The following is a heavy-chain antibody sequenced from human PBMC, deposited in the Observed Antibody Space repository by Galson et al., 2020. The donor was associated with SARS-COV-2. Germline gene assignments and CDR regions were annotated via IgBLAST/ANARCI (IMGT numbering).Heavy chain of an antibody. CDR2: IYYSGST. Sequence: SQTLSLTCTVSGGSISSGGYYWSWIRQHPGKGLEWIGYIYYSGSTYYNPSLKSRVTISVDTSKNQFSLKLSSVTAADTAVYYCARGITIVGVVIKPFDYWGQGTLVTVSS. D-gene: IGHD3-3*01. CDR3: ARGITIVGVVIKPFDY. CDR1: GGSISSGGYY. V-gene: IGHV4-31*03. J-gene: IGHJ4*02.